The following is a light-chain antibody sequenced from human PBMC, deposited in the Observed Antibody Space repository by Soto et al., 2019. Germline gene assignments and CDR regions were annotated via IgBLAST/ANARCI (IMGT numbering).Light chain of an antibody. CDR2: GAS. Sequence: EILLTQSPGTLSLSPGERATLSCRASETVATNLAWYQQKPGQAPRLIISGASTRAAGISDRFRGSGSGTEFTLTISSLRSEDSAIYYCQQYFEWPPMTFGQGTKVDI. CDR3: QQYFEWPPMT. J-gene: IGKJ1*01. CDR1: ETVATN. V-gene: IGKV3-15*01.